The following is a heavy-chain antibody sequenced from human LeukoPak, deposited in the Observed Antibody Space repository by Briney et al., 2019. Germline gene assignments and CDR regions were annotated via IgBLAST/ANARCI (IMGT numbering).Heavy chain of an antibody. CDR2: ISSSSSYI. J-gene: IGHJ4*02. V-gene: IGHV3-21*01. CDR1: GFTFSSYS. CDR3: ARDLTRTPIRCSYGCDC. D-gene: IGHD5-18*01. Sequence: KPGGSLRLSCAASGFTFSSYSMNWVRQAPGKGLEWVSSISSSSSYIYYADSVKGRFIISRDNAKNSLYLQMNSLRAEDTAVYYCARDLTRTPIRCSYGCDCWGQGTLVTVSS.